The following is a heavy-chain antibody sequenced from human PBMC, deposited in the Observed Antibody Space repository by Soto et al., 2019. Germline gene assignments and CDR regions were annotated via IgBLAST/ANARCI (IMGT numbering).Heavy chain of an antibody. J-gene: IGHJ5*02. Sequence: QVQLVQFGAEVKKPGASVKVSCKASGYTFTSYDINWVRQATGQGLEWMGWMNPNSGNTGYAQKFQGRVTMTRNTSISTAYMELSSLRSEDTAVYYCARERGSGSYYTPWFDPWGQGTLVTVSS. CDR1: GYTFTSYD. V-gene: IGHV1-8*01. CDR2: MNPNSGNT. CDR3: ARERGSGSYYTPWFDP. D-gene: IGHD3-10*01.